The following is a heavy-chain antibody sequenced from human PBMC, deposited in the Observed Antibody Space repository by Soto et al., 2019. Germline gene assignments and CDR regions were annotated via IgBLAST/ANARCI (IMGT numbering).Heavy chain of an antibody. D-gene: IGHD1-20*01. J-gene: IGHJ4*02. CDR3: ARRPSTKWNIFEY. V-gene: IGHV1-46*03. Sequence: GASVKVSCKASGYTFTNFYMHWVRQAPGQGLEWMAVINPSGGSTIYAQSFQGRVTVTRDTSTSTVYMELSSLRSEDTAVYYCARRPSTKWNIFEYWGQGTLVTVSS. CDR2: INPSGGST. CDR1: GYTFTNFY.